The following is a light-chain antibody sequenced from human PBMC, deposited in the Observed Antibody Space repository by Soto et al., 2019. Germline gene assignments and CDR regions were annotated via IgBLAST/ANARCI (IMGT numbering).Light chain of an antibody. Sequence: ESMLTQSPGTLSLSPGERATLSCRASQSVSTRYLAWYQQKPGQAPRLLIYGASIRATGIPDRFSGSGSGTDFTLTISSLEPEDFAVYYCHQFGSSPPAFTLGQGTKLEI. V-gene: IGKV3-20*01. J-gene: IGKJ2*01. CDR2: GAS. CDR3: HQFGSSPPAFT. CDR1: QSVSTRY.